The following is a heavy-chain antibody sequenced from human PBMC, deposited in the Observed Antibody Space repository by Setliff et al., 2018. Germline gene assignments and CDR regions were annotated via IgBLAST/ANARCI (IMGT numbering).Heavy chain of an antibody. CDR2: IYPGDSDT. CDR3: TRHEDRNKCTSSSCYRENDAFDV. J-gene: IGHJ3*01. CDR1: GYIFTNYW. Sequence: PGKSLQISCKASGYIFTNYWIGWVRQMPGKGLEWMGVIYPGDSDTRYSPSFQGQVTISADKSINTAYLQWSSLKASDTAIYYCTRHEDRNKCTSSSCYRENDAFDVWGQGAMVTVSS. V-gene: IGHV5-51*06. D-gene: IGHD2-2*01.